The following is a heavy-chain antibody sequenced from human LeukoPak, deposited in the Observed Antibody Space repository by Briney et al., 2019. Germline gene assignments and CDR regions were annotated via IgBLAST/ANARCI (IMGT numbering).Heavy chain of an antibody. Sequence: GGSLRLSCAASGFTFSDFGMHWVRQAPDKGVEWVALIWYNETNKYYADSVKGRFIISRHSSKNTLYLQMNSLRADDTAVYYCARDSFYSYHSSYYYLRYFDYWGHGTLVTVSS. CDR1: GFTFSDFG. V-gene: IGHV3-33*01. J-gene: IGHJ4*01. CDR3: ARDSFYSYHSSYYYLRYFDY. D-gene: IGHD3-22*01. CDR2: IWYNETNK.